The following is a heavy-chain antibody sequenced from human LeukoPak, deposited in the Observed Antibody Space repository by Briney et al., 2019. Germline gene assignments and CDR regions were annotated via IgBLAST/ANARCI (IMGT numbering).Heavy chain of an antibody. V-gene: IGHV4-59*08. Sequence: SETLSLTCTVSGYSISSGYYWSWIRQPPGKGLEWIGYIYYSGSTNYNPSLKSRVTISVDTSKNQFSLKLSSVTAADTAVYYCARRNGYNAGFNWFDPWGQGTLVTVSS. CDR2: IYYSGST. D-gene: IGHD5-24*01. J-gene: IGHJ5*02. CDR1: GYSISSGYY. CDR3: ARRNGYNAGFNWFDP.